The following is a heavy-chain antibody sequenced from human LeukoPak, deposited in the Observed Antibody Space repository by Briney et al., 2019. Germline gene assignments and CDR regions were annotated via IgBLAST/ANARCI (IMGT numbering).Heavy chain of an antibody. CDR1: GGSFSGYY. V-gene: IGHV4-34*01. J-gene: IGHJ5*02. CDR2: INHSGST. CDR3: AVNWFDP. Sequence: SETLSLTCAVYGGSFSGYYWSWIRQPPGKGLEWIGEINHSGSTNYNPSLKGRVTISVDTSKNQFSLKLSSVTAADTAVYYCAVNWFDPWGQGTLVTVSS.